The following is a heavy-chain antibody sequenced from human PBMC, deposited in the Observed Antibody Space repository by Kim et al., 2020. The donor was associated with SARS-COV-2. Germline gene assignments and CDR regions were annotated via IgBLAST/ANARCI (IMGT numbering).Heavy chain of an antibody. Sequence: GGSLRLSCAASGFTFSSYDMHWVRQATGKGLEWVSAIGTAGDTYYPGSVKGRFTISRENAKNSLYLQMNSLRAGDTAVYYCARGAGSGSYYYYGMDVWGQGTTVTVSS. CDR2: IGTAGDT. CDR1: GFTFSSYD. D-gene: IGHD1-26*01. CDR3: ARGAGSGSYYYYGMDV. V-gene: IGHV3-13*04. J-gene: IGHJ6*02.